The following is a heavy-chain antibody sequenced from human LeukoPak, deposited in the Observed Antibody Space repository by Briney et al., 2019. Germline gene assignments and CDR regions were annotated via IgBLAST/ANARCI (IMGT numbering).Heavy chain of an antibody. CDR1: GFTFSIYE. V-gene: IGHV3-48*03. Sequence: GGSLRLSCAASGFTFSIYEMNWVRQAPGKGLEWVSYISSSGSTIFYADSVKGRFTISRDNAKNTLYLQMNSLRAEDTAVYYCARDMTTVTSVYYYYYYMDVWGKGTTVTVSS. CDR3: ARDMTTVTSVYYYYYYMDV. D-gene: IGHD4-17*01. CDR2: ISSSGSTI. J-gene: IGHJ6*03.